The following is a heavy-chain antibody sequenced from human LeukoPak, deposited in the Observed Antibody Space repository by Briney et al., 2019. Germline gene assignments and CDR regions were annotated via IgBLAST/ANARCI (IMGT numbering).Heavy chain of an antibody. CDR2: INHSGST. CDR3: ASSAHTIFGVQPYFDY. J-gene: IGHJ4*02. D-gene: IGHD3-3*01. Sequence: SETLTLTCAVYGGSFSGYYWSWIRQPPGKGLEWIGEINHSGSTNYNPSLKSRVTISVDTSKNQFSLKLSSVTAADTAVYYCASSAHTIFGVQPYFDYWGQGTLVTVSS. V-gene: IGHV4-34*01. CDR1: GGSFSGYY.